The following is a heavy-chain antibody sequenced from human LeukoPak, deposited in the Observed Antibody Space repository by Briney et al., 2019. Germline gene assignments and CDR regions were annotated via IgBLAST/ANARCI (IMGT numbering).Heavy chain of an antibody. V-gene: IGHV3-33*01. Sequence: GRSLRLSCAASGFTFSSYGMHWVRQAPGKGLEWVAVIWYDGSNKYYADSVKGRFTFSRDNSKNTLYLQMNSLRAEDTAVYYCARESIAAAGLDPWGQGTLVTVSS. CDR2: IWYDGSNK. CDR1: GFTFSSYG. J-gene: IGHJ5*02. CDR3: ARESIAAAGLDP. D-gene: IGHD6-13*01.